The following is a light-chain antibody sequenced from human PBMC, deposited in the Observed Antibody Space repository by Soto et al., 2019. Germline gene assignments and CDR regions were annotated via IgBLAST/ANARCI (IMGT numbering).Light chain of an antibody. CDR3: QQSYSNPYT. V-gene: IGKV1-39*01. J-gene: IGKJ3*01. Sequence: DIQMTQSPSSLSASVGDRVTITCRASQTISSYLNWYQQQPGKAPKLLIYAASSLQSGVPSRFRGSRSGTDFTLTISSLQPEDFATYYCQQSYSNPYTFGPGTKVDIK. CDR2: AAS. CDR1: QTISSY.